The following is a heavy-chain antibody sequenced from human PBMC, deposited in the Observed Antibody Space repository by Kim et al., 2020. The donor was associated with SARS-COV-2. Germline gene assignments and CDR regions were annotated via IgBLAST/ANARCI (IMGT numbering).Heavy chain of an antibody. V-gene: IGHV3-30*07. Sequence: VKGRFTLTRDNSKNTLYLQMNSLRAEDTAVYYCARDGCSSTSCRETFIDSWGQGTLVTVSS. CDR3: ARDGCSSTSCRETFIDS. D-gene: IGHD2-2*01. J-gene: IGHJ4*02.